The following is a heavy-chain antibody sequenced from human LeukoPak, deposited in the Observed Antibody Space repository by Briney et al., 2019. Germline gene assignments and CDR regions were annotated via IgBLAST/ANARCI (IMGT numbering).Heavy chain of an antibody. CDR2: INPNIGGT. CDR3: ARSNYGGQGAGDNWFDP. D-gene: IGHD4/OR15-4a*01. Sequence: ASVKVSCKASGYTFTGYYMHWVRRAPGQGLEWMGWINPNIGGTNYAQKFQGRVTMTRDTSISTAYMVLSSLTSDDTAVYYCARSNYGGQGAGDNWFDPWGQGTLVTVSS. CDR1: GYTFTGYY. V-gene: IGHV1-2*02. J-gene: IGHJ5*02.